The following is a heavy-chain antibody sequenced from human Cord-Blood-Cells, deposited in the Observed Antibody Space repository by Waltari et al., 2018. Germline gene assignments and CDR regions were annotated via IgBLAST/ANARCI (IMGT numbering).Heavy chain of an antibody. J-gene: IGHJ6*02. CDR1: GFSLSTSGMC. CDR2: IDWDDDK. CDR3: ARIVRYSSSYYYYGMDV. D-gene: IGHD6-6*01. Sequence: QVTLRESGPALVKPTQTLTLTCTFSGFSLSTSGMCVSWIRQPPGKAMEWHALIDWDDDKYYNKSLKTRLTISKDTSKNQVVRTRTNMDPVDTATYYCARIVRYSSSYYYYGMDVWGQGTTVTVSS. V-gene: IGHV2-70*01.